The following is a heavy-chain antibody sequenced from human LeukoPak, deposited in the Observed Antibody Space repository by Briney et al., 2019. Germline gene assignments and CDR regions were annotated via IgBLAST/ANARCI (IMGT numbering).Heavy chain of an antibody. D-gene: IGHD3-22*01. V-gene: IGHV1-2*02. CDR2: INPNSGGT. CDR3: ARGPYDSSGYYFDY. CDR1: GYTFTGYY. J-gene: IGHJ4*02. Sequence: GASVKVSCKASGYTFTGYYMHWVRRAPGQGLEWMGWINPNSGGTNYAQKFQGRVTMTRDTSISTAYMELSRLRSDDTAVYYCARGPYDSSGYYFDYWGQGTLVTVSS.